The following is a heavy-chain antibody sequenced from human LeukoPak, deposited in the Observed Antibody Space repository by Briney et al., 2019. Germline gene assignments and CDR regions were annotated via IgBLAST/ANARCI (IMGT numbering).Heavy chain of an antibody. J-gene: IGHJ3*02. D-gene: IGHD2-2*01. CDR1: GYTFANYW. CDR3: ARLNSFVLVRGAPHDAFDI. CDR2: IYPDDSET. V-gene: IGHV5-51*01. Sequence: GESLKISCKGSGYTFANYWIGWVRQMPGKGLEWMGIIYPDDSETRYSPSFQGQVTISADKSASTAYLQWISLKASDTAMYYCARLNSFVLVRGAPHDAFDIWGQGALVTVSS.